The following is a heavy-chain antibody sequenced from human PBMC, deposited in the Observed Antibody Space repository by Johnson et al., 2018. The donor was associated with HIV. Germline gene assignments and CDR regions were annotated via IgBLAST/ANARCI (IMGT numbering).Heavy chain of an antibody. CDR3: AREQWSSSWTNCAFYI. CDR2: MWYDGSNK. D-gene: IGHD6-13*01. J-gene: IGHJ3*02. Sequence: VQLVESGGGVVQPGRSLRLSCAASGFTFSTYGMHWVRQAPGKGLEWVAVMWYDGSNKYYADSVKGRLTISRDNSKNTLYLQMNSLRAEDTAVYYCAREQWSSSWTNCAFYIWGQGTMVTVSS. CDR1: GFTFSTYG. V-gene: IGHV3-33*01.